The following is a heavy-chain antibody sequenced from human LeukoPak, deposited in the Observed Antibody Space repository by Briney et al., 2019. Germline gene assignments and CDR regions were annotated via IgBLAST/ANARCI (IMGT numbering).Heavy chain of an antibody. Sequence: GESLKISCKISGYRLTSNWIGWVRQVPGKGLEWMGLIYPGYSDAKYSPSFQGQVTFSAYKSIRTAYLQWSSLKASDTAMYYCAIRYSGSYNDYWGQGTLVTVSS. CDR3: AIRYSGSYNDY. D-gene: IGHD1-26*01. CDR1: GYRLTSNW. V-gene: IGHV5-51*01. J-gene: IGHJ4*02. CDR2: IYPGYSDA.